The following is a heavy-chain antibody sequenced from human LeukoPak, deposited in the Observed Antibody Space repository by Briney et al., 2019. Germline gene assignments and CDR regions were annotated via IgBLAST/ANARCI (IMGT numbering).Heavy chain of an antibody. V-gene: IGHV5-51*01. Sequence: GEPLNISCKRSGYSFTSHWIGWVRQMPGKGLEWMGLIYPGDFAPRYSPSFQGQATISADQSISTAYRNWRRLKASDTAMYYCARTIFGVDDAFDIWGQGTMVIVSS. D-gene: IGHD3-3*01. CDR2: IYPGDFAP. CDR1: GYSFTSHW. J-gene: IGHJ3*02. CDR3: ARTIFGVDDAFDI.